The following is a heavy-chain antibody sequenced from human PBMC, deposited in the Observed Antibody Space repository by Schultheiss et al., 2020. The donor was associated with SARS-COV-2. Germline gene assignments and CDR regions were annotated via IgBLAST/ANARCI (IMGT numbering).Heavy chain of an antibody. V-gene: IGHV3-48*03. CDR2: ISSSGSTI. J-gene: IGHJ6*02. Sequence: GESLKISCAASGFTFSSYEMNWVRQAPGKGLEWVSYISSSGSTIYYADSVKGRFTISRDNAKNSLYLQMNSLRAEDTAVYYCARGLYYDFWSGYPPLYDMDVWGQGTTVTVSS. D-gene: IGHD3-3*01. CDR3: ARGLYYDFWSGYPPLYDMDV. CDR1: GFTFSSYE.